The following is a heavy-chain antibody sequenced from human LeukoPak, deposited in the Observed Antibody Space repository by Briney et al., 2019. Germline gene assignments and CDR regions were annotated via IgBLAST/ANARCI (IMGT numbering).Heavy chain of an antibody. Sequence: GGSLRLSCAASGFTFSGYNMNWVRQAPGKGLEWVSSITSTGTYTFYADSVKGRFTISRDNAKNTLYLQMNSLRAEDTAVYYCAKEIWPTVTIPGRTYFDYWGQGALVTVSS. CDR2: ITSTGTYT. J-gene: IGHJ4*02. CDR3: AKEIWPTVTIPGRTYFDY. D-gene: IGHD4-17*01. V-gene: IGHV3-21*01. CDR1: GFTFSGYN.